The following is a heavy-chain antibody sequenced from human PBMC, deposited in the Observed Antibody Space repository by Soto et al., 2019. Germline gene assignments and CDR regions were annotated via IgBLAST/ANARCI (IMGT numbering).Heavy chain of an antibody. Sequence: VKVSCKASGGTFSSYTISWVRQAPGQGLEWMGRIIPILGIANYAQKFQGRVTITADKSTSTAYMELSSLRSEDTAVYYCAASDYYGSGSYYYYYMDVWGKGTTVTVSS. J-gene: IGHJ6*03. D-gene: IGHD3-10*01. CDR1: GGTFSSYT. V-gene: IGHV1-69*02. CDR2: IIPILGIA. CDR3: AASDYYGSGSYYYYYMDV.